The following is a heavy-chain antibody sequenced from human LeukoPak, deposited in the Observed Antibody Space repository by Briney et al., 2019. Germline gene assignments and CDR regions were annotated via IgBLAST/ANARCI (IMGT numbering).Heavy chain of an antibody. Sequence: GASVKVSCKASGYTFTGYYMHWVRQAPGQRLEWMGWINPNSDVTNYAQKFQGRVTMTRDTSISTAYMELSSLRSDDTAVYYCAREYYYESSDYYVVLSGAFDIWGQGTMVTVSS. CDR2: INPNSDVT. D-gene: IGHD3-22*01. CDR1: GYTFTGYY. V-gene: IGHV1-2*02. J-gene: IGHJ3*02. CDR3: AREYYYESSDYYVVLSGAFDI.